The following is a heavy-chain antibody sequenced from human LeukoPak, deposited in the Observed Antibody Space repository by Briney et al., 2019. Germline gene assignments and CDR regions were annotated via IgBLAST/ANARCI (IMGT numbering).Heavy chain of an antibody. CDR3: ARGGGYSYGSFDY. Sequence: QSGGSLRLSCAASGIIFSNYWMHWVRQAPGKGLVWVSRIDRDGSSTSYADSVKGRFTISRDNAKNTLYLQMNSLRAEDTAVYYCARGGGYSYGSFDYWGQGTLVTVSS. D-gene: IGHD5-18*01. CDR2: IDRDGSST. V-gene: IGHV3-74*01. CDR1: GIIFSNYW. J-gene: IGHJ4*02.